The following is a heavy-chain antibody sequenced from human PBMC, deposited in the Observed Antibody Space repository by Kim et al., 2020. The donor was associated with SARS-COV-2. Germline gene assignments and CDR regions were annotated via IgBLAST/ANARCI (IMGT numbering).Heavy chain of an antibody. Sequence: GGSLRLSCAASGFTFSSYAMHWVRQAPGKGLEWVAVISYDGSNKYYADSVKGRFTISRDNSKNTLYLQMNSLRAEDTAVYYCARTRAYFTIFYGMDVWAKGPRSPSP. J-gene: IGHJ6*02. CDR2: ISYDGSNK. CDR3: ARTRAYFTIFYGMDV. V-gene: IGHV3-30*04. CDR1: GFTFSSYA. D-gene: IGHD3-9*01.